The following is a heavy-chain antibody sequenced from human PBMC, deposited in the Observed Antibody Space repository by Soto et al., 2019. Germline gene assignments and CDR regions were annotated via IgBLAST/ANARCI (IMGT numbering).Heavy chain of an antibody. V-gene: IGHV2-70*01. J-gene: IGHJ3*02. D-gene: IGHD2-15*01. CDR1: GFSLSTSGVC. Sequence: GSGPTLVNPTQTLTLTCTFSGFSLSTSGVCVSWIRQPPGKALEWLALIDWDDDKYYSTSLKTRLTISKDTSKNQVVLTMTNMDPVDTATYYCARNLYLTTPGAFDIWGQGTMVTVSS. CDR3: ARNLYLTTPGAFDI. CDR2: IDWDDDK.